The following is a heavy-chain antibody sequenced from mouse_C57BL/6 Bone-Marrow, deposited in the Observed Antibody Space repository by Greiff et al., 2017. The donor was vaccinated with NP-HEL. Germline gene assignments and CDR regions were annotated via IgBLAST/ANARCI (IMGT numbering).Heavy chain of an antibody. CDR1: GYTFTSYW. Sequence: QVQLQQPGAELVKPGASVKMSCKASGYTFTSYWITWVKQRPGQGLEWIGDIYPGSGSTNYNEKFKSKATLTVDTSSSTDYMQLSSLTSEDSAVYYCARGDGYWVAMDYWGQGTAVTVSS. CDR2: IYPGSGST. D-gene: IGHD2-3*01. V-gene: IGHV1-55*01. CDR3: ARGDGYWVAMDY. J-gene: IGHJ4*01.